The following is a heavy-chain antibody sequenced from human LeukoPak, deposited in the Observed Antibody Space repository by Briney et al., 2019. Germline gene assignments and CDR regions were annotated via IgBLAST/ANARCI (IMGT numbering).Heavy chain of an antibody. V-gene: IGHV3-21*01. Sequence: GGSLRLSCAASGFTFSSYSMNWVRQAAGKGLEWVSSISSSSSYIYYADSVRGRFTISRDNAKNSPYLQMNSLRAEDTAVYYCARQAVLGVATTDYYYMDVWGKGTTVTVSS. CDR1: GFTFSSYS. D-gene: IGHD5-12*01. CDR2: ISSSSSYI. CDR3: ARQAVLGVATTDYYYMDV. J-gene: IGHJ6*03.